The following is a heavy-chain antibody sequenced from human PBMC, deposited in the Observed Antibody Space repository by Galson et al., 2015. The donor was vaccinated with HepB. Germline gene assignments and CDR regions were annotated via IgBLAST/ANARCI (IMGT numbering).Heavy chain of an antibody. CDR2: ISYDGSNK. CDR1: GFTFSSYA. CDR3: ARDHSEFAFTIFGVVSPGWFDP. Sequence: SLRLSCAASGFTFSSYAMHWVRQAPGKGLEWVAVISYDGSNKYYADSVKGRFTISRDNSKNTLYLQMNSLRAEDTAVYYCARDHSEFAFTIFGVVSPGWFDPWGQGTLVTVSS. J-gene: IGHJ5*02. D-gene: IGHD3-3*01. V-gene: IGHV3-30-3*01.